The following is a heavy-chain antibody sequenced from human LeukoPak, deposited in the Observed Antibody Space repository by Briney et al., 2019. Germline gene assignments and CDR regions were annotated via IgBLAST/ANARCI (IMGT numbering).Heavy chain of an antibody. V-gene: IGHV4-59*01. CDR2: IYYSGSI. Sequence: SETLSLTCTVSGGSISSYYWSWIRQPPGKGLEWIGYIYYSGSINYNPSLKSRVTISVDTSKNQFSLKLSSVTAADTAVYYCARSSVAGTQIDYWGQGTLVTVSS. CDR3: ARSSVAGTQIDY. J-gene: IGHJ4*02. D-gene: IGHD6-19*01. CDR1: GGSISSYY.